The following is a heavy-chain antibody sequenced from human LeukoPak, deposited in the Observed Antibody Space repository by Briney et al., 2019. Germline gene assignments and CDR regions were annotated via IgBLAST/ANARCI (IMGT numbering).Heavy chain of an antibody. D-gene: IGHD3-22*01. V-gene: IGHV3-30-3*01. Sequence: GGSLRLSCAASGFLFSRYAMHRVRQAPGKGLEWVAVISYDGNIKYYADAVKGRFTISRDNSKNTLYLQMNSLRAGDTAVYYCATPQGPARYDTSGQESFDYWGQGTLVTVSS. CDR2: ISYDGNIK. CDR1: GFLFSRYA. CDR3: ATPQGPARYDTSGQESFDY. J-gene: IGHJ4*02.